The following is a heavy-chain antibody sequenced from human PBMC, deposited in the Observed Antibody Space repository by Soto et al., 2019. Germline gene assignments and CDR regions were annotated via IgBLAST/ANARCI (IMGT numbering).Heavy chain of an antibody. CDR1: GGSIGSGGYS. Sequence: SETLSLTCAVSGGSIGSGGYSWSWIRQPPGKGLEWIGDIYHSGSTYYNPSLKSRVTISVDRSKNQFSLKLSSVTAADTAVYYCARGSSSGWYLYYFDYWGQGTLVTVSS. D-gene: IGHD6-19*01. V-gene: IGHV4-30-2*01. CDR3: ARGSSSGWYLYYFDY. J-gene: IGHJ4*02. CDR2: IYHSGST.